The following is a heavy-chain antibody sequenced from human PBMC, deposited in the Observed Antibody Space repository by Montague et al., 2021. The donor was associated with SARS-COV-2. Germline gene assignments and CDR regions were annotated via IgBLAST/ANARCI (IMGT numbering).Heavy chain of an antibody. CDR1: GGSISSGGYY. CDR3: ARVGRQQLVRLSGMDV. V-gene: IGHV4-31*03. Sequence: TLSLTCTVSGGSISSGGYYWSWIRQHAGKGLEWIGYIYYSGSTYYXPSLKSRVTISVDTSKNQFSLKLSSVAAADTAVYYCARVGRQQLVRLSGMDVWGQGTTVTVSS. J-gene: IGHJ6*02. CDR2: IYYSGST. D-gene: IGHD6-13*01.